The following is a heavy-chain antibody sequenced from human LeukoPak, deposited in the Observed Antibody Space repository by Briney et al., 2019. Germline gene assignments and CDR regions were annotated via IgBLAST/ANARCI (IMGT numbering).Heavy chain of an antibody. CDR3: AREGTWGDYYYMDV. V-gene: IGHV3-48*01. D-gene: IGHD1-1*01. Sequence: GGSLRLSCAASGFSFSSYSMNWVRQAPGKGLEWVSYISSSSSTIYYADSVKGRFTISRDNAKNSLYLQMNSLRAEDTAVYYCAREGTWGDYYYMDVWGKGTTVTISS. CDR2: ISSSSSTI. CDR1: GFSFSSYS. J-gene: IGHJ6*03.